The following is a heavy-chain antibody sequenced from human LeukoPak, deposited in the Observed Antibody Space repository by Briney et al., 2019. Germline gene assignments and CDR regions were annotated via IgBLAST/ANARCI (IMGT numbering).Heavy chain of an antibody. CDR3: ARDSGPYGSGSQAYYYYGMDV. CDR1: GFTFSSYA. Sequence: GGSLRLSCAASGFTFSSYAMHWVRQAPGKGLEWVAVISYDGSNKYYADSVKGRFTISRDNSKSTLYLQMNSLRAEDTAVYYCARDSGPYGSGSQAYYYYGMDVWGKGTTVTVSS. J-gene: IGHJ6*04. V-gene: IGHV3-30*04. D-gene: IGHD3-10*01. CDR2: ISYDGSNK.